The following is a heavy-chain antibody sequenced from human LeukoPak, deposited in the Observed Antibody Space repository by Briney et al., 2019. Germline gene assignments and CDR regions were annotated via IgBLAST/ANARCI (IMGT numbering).Heavy chain of an antibody. CDR3: ATDNPVVRWLVGVFEAFDI. J-gene: IGHJ3*02. CDR1: GYILTELS. Sequence: GASVKVSCKVSGYILTELSMHWVRQAPGKGLEWMGGFDPEDGETIYAQKFQGRVTMTEDTSTDTAYMELSSLRSEDTAVYYCATDNPVVRWLVGVFEAFDIWGQGTMVTVSS. D-gene: IGHD6-19*01. V-gene: IGHV1-24*01. CDR2: FDPEDGET.